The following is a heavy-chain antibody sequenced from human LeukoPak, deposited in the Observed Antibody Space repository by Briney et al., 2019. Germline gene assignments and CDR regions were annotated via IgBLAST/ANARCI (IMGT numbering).Heavy chain of an antibody. D-gene: IGHD6-19*01. CDR2: ISYSGDT. J-gene: IGHJ1*01. V-gene: IGHV4-59*08. CDR3: ARRTAYGSGFQH. Sequence: PSETLSLTCTVSGDSSSTYYWGWFRQPPGKGLEWIGHISYSGDTNYNPSLKSRVTISVDTSKNQFSLLLSSVTAADTAVYYCARRTAYGSGFQHWGQGTLVTVSS. CDR1: GDSSSTYY.